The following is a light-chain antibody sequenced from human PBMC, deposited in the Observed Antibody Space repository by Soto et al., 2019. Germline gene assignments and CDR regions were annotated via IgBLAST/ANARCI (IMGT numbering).Light chain of an antibody. CDR1: QSVSSY. V-gene: IGKV3-11*01. CDR3: QQRSSWLWT. J-gene: IGKJ1*01. CDR2: DAS. Sequence: EIVLTQSPGTLSLSPGERATLSCRASQSVSSYLAWYQQKPGQAPRLLIYDASNRATGIPARFSGSGSGTDFTLTISSLEPEDFAVYYCQQRSSWLWTFGQGTKVDIK.